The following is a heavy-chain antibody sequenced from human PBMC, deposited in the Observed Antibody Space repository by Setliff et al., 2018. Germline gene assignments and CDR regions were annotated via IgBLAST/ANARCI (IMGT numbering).Heavy chain of an antibody. CDR1: GYTFTAYD. CDR3: ARGALVLQFLEWLPRFYYMDV. J-gene: IGHJ6*03. V-gene: IGHV1-8*02. D-gene: IGHD3-3*01. Sequence: PRASVKVSCKASGYTFTAYDIVWVRQATGQGLEWMGWMNPNSGRTGYPQKFQGRVTMTRNTPISTAYMELSSLRSEDTAVYFCARGALVLQFLEWLPRFYYMDVWGKGTTVTVSS. CDR2: MNPNSGRT.